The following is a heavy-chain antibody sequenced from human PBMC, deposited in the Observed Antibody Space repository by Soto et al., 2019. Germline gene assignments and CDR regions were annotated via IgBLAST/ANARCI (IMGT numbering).Heavy chain of an antibody. CDR3: ARDGGGSNWYFEL. CDR2: ISYDGKQT. J-gene: IGHJ2*01. V-gene: IGHV3-30*03. D-gene: IGHD3-16*01. CDR1: GVTFKDYG. Sequence: GGSLGLSCGAPGVTFKDYGMHWVRQAPGKGLEWVAVISYDGKQTYYADSVKGRFTISKDKSKRTLFLQMNSLRVDDTAVYDCARDGGGSNWYFELWGRGTLVTVSS.